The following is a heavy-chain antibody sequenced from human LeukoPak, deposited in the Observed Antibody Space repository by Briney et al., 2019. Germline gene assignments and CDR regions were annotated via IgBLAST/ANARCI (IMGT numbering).Heavy chain of an antibody. D-gene: IGHD3-10*01. Sequence: SETLSLTCTVSGVSISSGDYYWGWIRQPPGKGLEWIGYIYYSGSTYYNPSLKSLVAISVDTSKNQFSLKLSSVTAADTAVYYCAREGVIRGGFDYWGQGTLVTVSS. CDR2: IYYSGST. V-gene: IGHV4-30-4*01. CDR3: AREGVIRGGFDY. CDR1: GVSISSGDYY. J-gene: IGHJ4*02.